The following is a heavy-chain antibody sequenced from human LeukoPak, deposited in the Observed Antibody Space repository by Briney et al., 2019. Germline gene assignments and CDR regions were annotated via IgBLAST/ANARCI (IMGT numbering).Heavy chain of an antibody. CDR3: AKGSSGYFVDL. V-gene: IGHV3-23*01. CDR1: GFIFNNCG. CDR2: ISNDGGGT. J-gene: IGHJ5*02. D-gene: IGHD3-22*01. Sequence: GGSLRLSCAASGFIFNNCGLIWVRQAPGKGLQWVSAISNDGGGTNYAEFVKGRFTISIDNSKNTLYLQVNSLRAEDTALYYRAKGSSGYFVDLWGQGTLVTVSS.